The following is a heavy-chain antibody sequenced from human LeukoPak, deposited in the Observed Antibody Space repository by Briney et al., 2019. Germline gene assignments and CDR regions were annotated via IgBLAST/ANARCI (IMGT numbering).Heavy chain of an antibody. CDR2: INHSGST. V-gene: IGHV4-34*01. D-gene: IGHD3-3*01. Sequence: SEALSLTCAVYGGSFSGYYWSWIRQPPGKGLEWIGEINHSGSTNYNPSLKSRVTISVDTSKNQFSLKLSSVTAADTAVYYCAGGLYYDFWSGYYPADAFDIWGQGTMATVSS. J-gene: IGHJ3*02. CDR3: AGGLYYDFWSGYYPADAFDI. CDR1: GGSFSGYY.